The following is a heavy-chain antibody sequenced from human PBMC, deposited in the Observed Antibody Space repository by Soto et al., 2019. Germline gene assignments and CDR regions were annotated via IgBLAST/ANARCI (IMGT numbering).Heavy chain of an antibody. CDR1: GFTVSSNY. D-gene: IGHD2-15*01. V-gene: IGHV3-66*01. CDR3: ARARREVVVVAATICANYYGMDV. J-gene: IGHJ6*02. Sequence: EVQLVESGGGLVQPGGSLRLSCAASGFTVSSNYMIWVRQAPGKGLEWVSGIYSGGSTYYADSVKGRFTISRDNSNNALDLQRNSLLADDTAVYYCARARREVVVVAATICANYYGMDVWGQGTTVTVSS. CDR2: IYSGGST.